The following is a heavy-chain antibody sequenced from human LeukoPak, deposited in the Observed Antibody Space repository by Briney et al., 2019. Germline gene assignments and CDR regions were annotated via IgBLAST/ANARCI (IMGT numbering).Heavy chain of an antibody. Sequence: PSETLSLTCTVSGGSISSGSYYWSWIRQPAGKGLEWIGRIYTSGSTNYNPSLKSRVTISVDTSKNQFSLKLSSVTAADTAVYYCASSGGEGSWDLYYFDYWGQGTLVTVSS. CDR1: GGSISSGSYY. J-gene: IGHJ4*02. V-gene: IGHV4-61*02. CDR3: ASSGGEGSWDLYYFDY. D-gene: IGHD3-16*01. CDR2: IYTSGST.